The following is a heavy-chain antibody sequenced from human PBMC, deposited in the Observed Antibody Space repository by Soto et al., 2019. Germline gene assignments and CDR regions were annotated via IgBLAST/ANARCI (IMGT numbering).Heavy chain of an antibody. D-gene: IGHD2-15*01. Sequence: SETLSLTCTVSGGSISSNYWTWIRQPPGKGLEWIGYVYNSGSTNYNPSLKSRVTISEDTSKSQFSLKVNSMTAADTAVYYCARYRREEVAGYTLDNWGQGILVTVSS. V-gene: IGHV4-59*01. CDR1: GGSISSNY. CDR3: ARYRREEVAGYTLDN. CDR2: VYNSGST. J-gene: IGHJ4*02.